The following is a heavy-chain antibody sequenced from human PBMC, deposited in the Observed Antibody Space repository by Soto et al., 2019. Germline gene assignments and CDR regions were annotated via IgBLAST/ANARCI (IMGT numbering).Heavy chain of an antibody. CDR2: IYYSGST. V-gene: IGHV4-39*01. Sequence: QLQLQESGPGLVKPSETLSLTCTVSGGSISSSSYYWGWIRQPPGKGLEWIGSIYYSGSTYYNPSLKSRVTISVDTSKNQFSLKLSSVTAADTAVYYCARQAYYYGSGSRTFDYWGQGTLVTVSS. CDR3: ARQAYYYGSGSRTFDY. D-gene: IGHD3-10*01. CDR1: GGSISSSSYY. J-gene: IGHJ4*02.